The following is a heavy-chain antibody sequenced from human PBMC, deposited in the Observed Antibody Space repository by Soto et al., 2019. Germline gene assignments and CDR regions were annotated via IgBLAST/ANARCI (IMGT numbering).Heavy chain of an antibody. CDR2: ISSNGGST. J-gene: IGHJ4*02. CDR3: GTSSSGWYFDY. D-gene: IGHD6-19*01. CDR1: GFTFSSYA. V-gene: IGHV3-64*01. Sequence: EVQLVESGGGLVQPGGSLRLSCAASGFTFSSYAMHWVRQAPGKGLEYVSAISSNGGSTYYANSVKGRFTISRDNSKNTLYLLMGSLRADDTAVYYCGTSSSGWYFDYWGQGTLVTVSS.